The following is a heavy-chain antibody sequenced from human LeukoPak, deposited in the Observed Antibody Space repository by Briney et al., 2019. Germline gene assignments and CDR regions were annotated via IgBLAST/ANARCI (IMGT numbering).Heavy chain of an antibody. V-gene: IGHV3-21*01. J-gene: IGHJ4*02. CDR2: ISSSSSYI. CDR3: AREPLYNGFEFPRELDY. D-gene: IGHD5-12*01. CDR1: GFTFSSYS. Sequence: GGSVRLSCAASGFTFSSYSMNWVRQAPGKGLEWVSSISSSSSYIYYADSVKGRFTISRDNAKNSLYLQMNSLRAEDTAVYYCAREPLYNGFEFPRELDYWGQGTPVTVSS.